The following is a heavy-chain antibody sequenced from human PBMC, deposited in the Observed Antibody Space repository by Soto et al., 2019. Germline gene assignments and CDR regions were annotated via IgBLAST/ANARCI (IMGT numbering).Heavy chain of an antibody. D-gene: IGHD3-16*01. J-gene: IGHJ4*02. V-gene: IGHV3-23*01. CDR2: ISGSNNNT. Sequence: QPGGSLRHSCAVSGFSFSNYAMSWVRQAPGKGLDWFSVISGSNNNTWYADSVKGRFTISRDNSKNTLYLQMSSLRAEDTAVYYCASDYFADFWGQGTLVTVSS. CDR3: ASDYFADF. CDR1: GFSFSNYA.